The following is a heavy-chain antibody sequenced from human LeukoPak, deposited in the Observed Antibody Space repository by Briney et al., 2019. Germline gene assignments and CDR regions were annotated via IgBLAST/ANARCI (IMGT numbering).Heavy chain of an antibody. J-gene: IGHJ4*02. Sequence: SETLSLTCTVSGGSISRYYWSWIRQPPGKGLEWIGYIYYSGSTNYNPSLKSRVTISVDTSKNQFSLKLSSVTAADTAVYYCAREGGSRNSDYWGQGTLVTVSS. CDR3: AREGGSRNSDY. CDR2: IYYSGST. D-gene: IGHD1-26*01. CDR1: GGSISRYY. V-gene: IGHV4-59*01.